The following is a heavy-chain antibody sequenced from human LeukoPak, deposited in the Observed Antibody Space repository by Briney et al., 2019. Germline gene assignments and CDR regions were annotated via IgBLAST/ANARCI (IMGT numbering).Heavy chain of an antibody. CDR3: ARTSYYYDMDV. CDR2: INSGGTT. Sequence: GESLKLSCAASGSNVTYNYMTWVRQAPGKGLEWVSLINSGGTTYYADSLKGRFAISRHNPNNTLFLRMNSVRPEDTAVYYCARTSYYYDMDVWAKGPRSPSP. J-gene: IGHJ6*02. CDR1: GSNVTYNY. V-gene: IGHV3-53*04.